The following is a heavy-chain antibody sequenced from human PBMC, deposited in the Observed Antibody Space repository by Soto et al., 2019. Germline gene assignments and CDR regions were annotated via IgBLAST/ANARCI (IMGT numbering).Heavy chain of an antibody. J-gene: IGHJ4*02. CDR3: ATGYGSGSRLLDN. CDR1: GFIFSNYG. D-gene: IGHD3-10*01. Sequence: QVQLVESGGGVVQPGRSLRLSCAASGFIFSNYGMHWVRQAPGKGLEWVAVIWYDGSNKYYADSVKGRFTISRDNPKSTLYLQMNSLRAEDTAVYYCATGYGSGSRLLDNWGQGTLVTVSS. V-gene: IGHV3-33*01. CDR2: IWYDGSNK.